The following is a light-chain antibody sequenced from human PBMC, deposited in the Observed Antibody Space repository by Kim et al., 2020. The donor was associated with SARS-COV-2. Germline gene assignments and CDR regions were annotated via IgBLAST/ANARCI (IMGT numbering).Light chain of an antibody. Sequence: QSALTQPASVSGSPGQSITISCTATTSDIGDFVSVSWYQQYPGKAPKLIIYDVRNRPSGISDRFSASKSAHTASLTISGLQAEDEAEYFCSSFASNTFYVFGGGTKVTVL. CDR1: TSDIGDFVS. V-gene: IGLV2-14*03. CDR2: DVR. J-gene: IGLJ1*01. CDR3: SSFASNTFYV.